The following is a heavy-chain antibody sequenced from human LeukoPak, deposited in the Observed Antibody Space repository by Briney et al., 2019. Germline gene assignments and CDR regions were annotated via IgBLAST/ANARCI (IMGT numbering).Heavy chain of an antibody. CDR1: GFTFSDAW. V-gene: IGHV3-15*01. D-gene: IGHD5-18*01. J-gene: IGHJ4*02. Sequence: GGSLRLSCAASGFTFSDAWMSWVRQAPGKGLEWVGRIKSKTDDGTTDYAAPVEGRFTISRDDSKSTLYLQMNSLKTEDTAVYYCTTYSYGRLPYWGQGTLVTVSS. CDR2: IKSKTDDGTT. CDR3: TTYSYGRLPY.